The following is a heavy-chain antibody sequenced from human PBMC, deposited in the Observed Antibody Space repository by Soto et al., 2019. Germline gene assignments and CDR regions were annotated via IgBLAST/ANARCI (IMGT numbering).Heavy chain of an antibody. CDR2: IHSDGSST. CDR3: ARGENGGFDL. D-gene: IGHD4-17*01. CDR1: GFTFNYYW. V-gene: IGHV3-74*01. J-gene: IGHJ3*01. Sequence: GSLRLSCAASGFTFNYYWMHWVRQAPGQGLVWVSHIHSDGSSTTYADSVKGRFTISRDNAKNTLYLQMNSLRAEDTAVYYCARGENGGFDLLGQGTTVTVSS.